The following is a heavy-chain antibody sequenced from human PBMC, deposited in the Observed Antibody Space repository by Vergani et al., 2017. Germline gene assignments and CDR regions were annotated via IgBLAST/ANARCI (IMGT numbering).Heavy chain of an antibody. V-gene: IGHV4-34*01. D-gene: IGHD2-8*01. CDR3: AREGYCTNGVCFTLFDV. CDR2: IRHDGIT. Sequence: QAQLQQWGAGLLKPSETLSLTCAIYGGSFNDYWWTWIRQPPGTGLEWIGEIRHDGITHYSPSLKSRVTISIDTSTHQFSLSLRSVTAADTAVYYCAREGYCTNGVCFTLFDVWGQGALVTVSS. CDR1: GGSFNDYW. J-gene: IGHJ4*02.